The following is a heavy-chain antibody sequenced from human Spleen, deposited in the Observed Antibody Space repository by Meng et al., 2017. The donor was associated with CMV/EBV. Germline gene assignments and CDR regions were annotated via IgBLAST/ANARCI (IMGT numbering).Heavy chain of an antibody. J-gene: IGHJ4*02. V-gene: IGHV1-8*01. CDR2: MNPNSGNT. CDR3: WAAASHSETDYGDYRGYFDY. CDR1: TSYD. Sequence: TSYDINWGRQATGQGLEWMGWMNPNSGNTVYAQKFQGRVTMTRNTSISTAYMELSSLRSEDTAVYYCWAAASHSETDYGDYRGYFDYWGQGTLVTVSS. D-gene: IGHD4-17*01.